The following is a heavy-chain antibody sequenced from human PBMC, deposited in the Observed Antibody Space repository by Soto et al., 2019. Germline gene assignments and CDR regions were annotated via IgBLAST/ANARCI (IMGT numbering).Heavy chain of an antibody. CDR3: AREVRDFWSGYWYYGMDV. CDR1: GGSVSSGSYY. CDR2: IYYSGST. D-gene: IGHD3-3*01. V-gene: IGHV4-61*01. Sequence: SETLSLTCTVSGGSVSSGSYYWSWIRQPPGKGLEWIGYIYYSGSTNYNPSLKSRVTISVDTSKNQFSLTLSSVTAADTAVYYCAREVRDFWSGYWYYGMDVWGQGTRVTVYS. J-gene: IGHJ6*02.